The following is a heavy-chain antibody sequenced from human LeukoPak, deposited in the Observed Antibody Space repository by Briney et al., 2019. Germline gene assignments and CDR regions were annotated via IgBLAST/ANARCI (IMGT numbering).Heavy chain of an antibody. V-gene: IGHV4-59*01. D-gene: IGHD4-17*01. CDR2: IYYSGST. J-gene: IGHJ5*02. Sequence: SETLSLTCTLSGGSISSYYWSWIRQPPGKGLEWIGYIYYSGSTNYNPSLKSRVTISVDTSKNQFSLKLSSVTAADTAVYYCASLYGDYVAWGQGTLVTVSS. CDR3: ASLYGDYVA. CDR1: GGSISSYY.